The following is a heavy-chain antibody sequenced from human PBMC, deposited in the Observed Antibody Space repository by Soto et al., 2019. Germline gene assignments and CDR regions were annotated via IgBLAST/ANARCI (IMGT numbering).Heavy chain of an antibody. Sequence: QITLKESGPTLVKPTQTLTLTCTFSGFSLSTSGVGVGWIRQPPGKALEWLALIYWDDDKRYSPSLKSRLTITKDTSKIQVVLTMTNMDPVDTATYYCAHRPVHHYGDYVDFDYWGQGTLVTVSS. D-gene: IGHD4-17*01. V-gene: IGHV2-5*02. CDR2: IYWDDDK. CDR3: AHRPVHHYGDYVDFDY. J-gene: IGHJ4*02. CDR1: GFSLSTSGVG.